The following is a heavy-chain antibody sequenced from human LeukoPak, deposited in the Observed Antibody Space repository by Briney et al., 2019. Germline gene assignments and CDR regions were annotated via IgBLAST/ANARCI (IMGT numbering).Heavy chain of an antibody. CDR3: ARDWKTNSFDY. Sequence: GRSLRLSCAASGFTFSTFGMHWVRQAPGKGLEWVAFIWSDGTNKDYADSVKGRFTISRDISKNTLYLQMDSLRAEDTAIYYCARDWKTNSFDYWGQGTLVTVSS. CDR1: GFTFSTFG. D-gene: IGHD1-1*01. J-gene: IGHJ4*02. V-gene: IGHV3-33*01. CDR2: IWSDGTNK.